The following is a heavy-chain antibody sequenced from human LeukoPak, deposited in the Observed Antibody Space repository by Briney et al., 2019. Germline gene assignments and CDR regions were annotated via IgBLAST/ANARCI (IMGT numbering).Heavy chain of an antibody. CDR1: GYTFTSYY. D-gene: IGHD3-10*01. CDR2: INPSGGST. J-gene: IGHJ5*02. Sequence: ASVTVSCKASGYTFTSYYMHWVRQAPGQGLEWMGIINPSGGSTSYAQKFQGRVTMTRDTSTSTVYMELSSLRSEDTAVYYCARDAGIGDWFDPWGQGTLVTVSS. CDR3: ARDAGIGDWFDP. V-gene: IGHV1-46*01.